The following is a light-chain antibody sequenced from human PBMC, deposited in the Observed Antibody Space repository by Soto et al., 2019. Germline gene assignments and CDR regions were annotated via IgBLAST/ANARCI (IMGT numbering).Light chain of an antibody. J-gene: IGKJ1*01. V-gene: IGKV3-20*01. Sequence: EIVLTQSPATLSLSPGERATLSCWASQSVGRSLAWYQQKPGQAPRLLIYGASSRATGIPDRFSGSGSGTDFTLTISRLEPEDFAVYYCQQYGDSPWTFGQGTKVDIK. CDR1: QSVGRS. CDR2: GAS. CDR3: QQYGDSPWT.